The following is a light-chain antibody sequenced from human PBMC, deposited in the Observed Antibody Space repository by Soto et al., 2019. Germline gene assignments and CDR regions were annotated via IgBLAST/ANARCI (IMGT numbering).Light chain of an antibody. CDR1: QSLSNNY. J-gene: IGKJ1*01. V-gene: IGKV3-20*01. CDR3: QNYGGSLPWT. Sequence: DIVLTQSPATLSLSPGERATLSCRASQSLSNNYLAWYQEKPGQSPRLLFYGASTRAAGIPDRFSGSGSGTVFTLTITRLEPEDFAVYYCQNYGGSLPWTFGPGTKVEV. CDR2: GAS.